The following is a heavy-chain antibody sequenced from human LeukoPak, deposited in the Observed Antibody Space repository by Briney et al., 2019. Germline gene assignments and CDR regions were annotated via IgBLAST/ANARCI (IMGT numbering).Heavy chain of an antibody. CDR2: ITSSGDTT. CDR1: GFTFSSYA. Sequence: PGGSLRLSCAASGFTFSSYAMTWVRQAPGKGLEWVSAITSSGDTTYYADSVKGRFTISRDNSKNTLYLQINSLRAEDTAIYYCAKAPMEDSWYIHFDYWGQGTLVTVSS. V-gene: IGHV3-23*01. CDR3: AKAPMEDSWYIHFDY. D-gene: IGHD6-13*01. J-gene: IGHJ4*02.